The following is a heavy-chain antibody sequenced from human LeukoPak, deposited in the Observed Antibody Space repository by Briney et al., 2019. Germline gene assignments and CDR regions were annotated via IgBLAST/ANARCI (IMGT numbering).Heavy chain of an antibody. CDR3: ASGAGWESGY. CDR1: GSTSSRNF. D-gene: IGHD1-26*01. V-gene: IGHV3-7*01. Sequence: GGSLRLSCAVSGSTSSRNFMSWVRQTPEKGLERVANIDQDGSEKNYVDSVKGRFTISRDNAKNSLFLQMNSLRAEDTAIYYCASGAGWESGYWGQGTLVTVSS. CDR2: IDQDGSEK. J-gene: IGHJ4*02.